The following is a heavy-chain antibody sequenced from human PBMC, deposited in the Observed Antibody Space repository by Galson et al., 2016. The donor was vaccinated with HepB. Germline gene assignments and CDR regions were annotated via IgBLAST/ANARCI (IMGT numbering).Heavy chain of an antibody. D-gene: IGHD1-1*01. Sequence: LRLSCAASGFTFGNYVMHWVRQTPGMGLAWVAVICSDGNEKYYADSVQGRFTLTRDNSKNTLYLQMDSLRLEDTALYYCARDPGTICHGINYHFDLWGQGSLVTVSS. J-gene: IGHJ4*02. CDR3: ARDPGTICHGINYHFDL. CDR1: GFTFGNYV. CDR2: ICSDGNEK. V-gene: IGHV3-30-3*01.